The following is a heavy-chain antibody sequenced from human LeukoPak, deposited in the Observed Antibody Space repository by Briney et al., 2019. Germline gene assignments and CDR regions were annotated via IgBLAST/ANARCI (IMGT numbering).Heavy chain of an antibody. CDR1: GFTLSSYN. CDR2: ISSTTYYV. CDR3: ARAISPAGTYAFDY. D-gene: IGHD6-13*01. V-gene: IGHV3-21*01. J-gene: IGHJ4*02. Sequence: GGSLRLSCAASGFTLSSYNMNWVRQAPGRGLEWVSSISSTTYYVYYADSVRGRLTISRDNAKISLYLQMNSLRAENTAVYYCARAISPAGTYAFDYWGQGTLVTVSS.